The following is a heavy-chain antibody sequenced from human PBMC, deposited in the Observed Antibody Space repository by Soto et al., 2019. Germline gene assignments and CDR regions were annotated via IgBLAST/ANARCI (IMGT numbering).Heavy chain of an antibody. Sequence: GESLKISCKGSGYSFTSYWIGWVRQMPGKGLEWMGIIYPGDSDTRYSPSFQGQVTISADKSISTAYLQWSSLKASDTAMYYCARSSSSVERYYYYGMDVWGQGTTVTVYS. V-gene: IGHV5-51*01. CDR1: GYSFTSYW. J-gene: IGHJ6*02. CDR2: IYPGDSDT. D-gene: IGHD6-6*01. CDR3: ARSSSSVERYYYYGMDV.